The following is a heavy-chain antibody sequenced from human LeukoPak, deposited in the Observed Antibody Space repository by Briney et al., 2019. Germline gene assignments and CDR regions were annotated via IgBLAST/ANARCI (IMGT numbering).Heavy chain of an antibody. CDR3: ARGLRIVGATFDY. Sequence: SETLSLTCAVYGGSFSGYYWSWIRQPPGKGLEWIGEINHSGSTNYNPSLKSRVTISVDASKNQFSLKLSSVTAADTAVYYCARGLRIVGATFDYWGQGTLVTVSS. D-gene: IGHD1-26*01. CDR1: GGSFSGYY. CDR2: INHSGST. J-gene: IGHJ4*02. V-gene: IGHV4-34*01.